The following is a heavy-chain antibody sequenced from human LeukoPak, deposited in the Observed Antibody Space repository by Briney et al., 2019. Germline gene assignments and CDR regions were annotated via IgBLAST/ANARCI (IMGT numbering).Heavy chain of an antibody. V-gene: IGHV3-7*01. CDR2: IKQDGSEK. D-gene: IGHD4-11*01. CDR1: GFTFSSYW. Sequence: GGSLRLSCAASGFTFSSYWMSWVRQAPGKGLEWVANIKQDGSEKYYVDSVKGRFTISRDNAKNLLYLQMNSLRAEDTAVYYCVYDYSNYVEGAFDIWGQGTMVTVSS. CDR3: VYDYSNYVEGAFDI. J-gene: IGHJ3*02.